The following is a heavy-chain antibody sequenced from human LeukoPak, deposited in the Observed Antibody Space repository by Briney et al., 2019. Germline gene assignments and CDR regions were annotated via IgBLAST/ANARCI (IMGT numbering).Heavy chain of an antibody. Sequence: ASVKVSCKASGFTFTNYYMHWVRLAPGQGLEWMGLINPSGSSTNYAQKFRGRVTMTRDTSTTTVYMELSSLRSEDTAVYYCAREESGGYFDYGGQGTLITVSS. D-gene: IGHD2-8*02. J-gene: IGHJ4*02. V-gene: IGHV1-46*01. CDR2: INPSGSST. CDR1: GFTFTNYY. CDR3: AREESGGYFDY.